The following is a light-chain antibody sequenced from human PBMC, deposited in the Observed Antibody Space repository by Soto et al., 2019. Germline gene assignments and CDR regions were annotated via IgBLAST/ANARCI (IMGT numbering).Light chain of an antibody. CDR3: QQYGSSLLT. J-gene: IGKJ4*01. Sequence: EIVLTQSPGTLSLSPGERAALSCRASQSVSSSFLAWYQQKPGQAPRLLIYDASSRAAGIPDRFGGSGSATDFTLTISRLEPEDFAVYYCQQYGSSLLTFGGGTKVEIK. CDR1: QSVSSSF. CDR2: DAS. V-gene: IGKV3-20*01.